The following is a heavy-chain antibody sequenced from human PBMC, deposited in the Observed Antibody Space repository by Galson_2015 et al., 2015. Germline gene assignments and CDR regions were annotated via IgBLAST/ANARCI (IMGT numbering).Heavy chain of an antibody. J-gene: IGHJ6*03. D-gene: IGHD6-13*01. CDR3: ARVSAATGATINWYYYMDV. Sequence: ETLSLTCAVSGYSINSGYYWGWIRQPPGRGLEWIGSIYYSGSTYYNPSLKSRVTISVDTSMDHFSLRLTSVTAADTAVYYCARVSAATGATINWYYYMDVWGKGTTVTVSS. CDR2: IYYSGST. V-gene: IGHV4-38-2*01. CDR1: GYSINSGYY.